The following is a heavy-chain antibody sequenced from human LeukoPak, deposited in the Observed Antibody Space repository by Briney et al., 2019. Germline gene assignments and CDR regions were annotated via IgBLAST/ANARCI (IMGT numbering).Heavy chain of an antibody. CDR3: ARGRSRVTIFGVALNWLDS. D-gene: IGHD3-3*01. CDR1: GGSFSNYD. J-gene: IGHJ5*01. CDR2: IHHSGRT. Sequence: PSETLPLTCAVYGGSFSNYDWTWIRQPPGKGLEWIGEIHHSGRTNYNPSLKSRITISADTSKKQFSLRLSSVTAADTAVYYCARGRSRVTIFGVALNWLDSWGQGNLVTVSS. V-gene: IGHV4-34*01.